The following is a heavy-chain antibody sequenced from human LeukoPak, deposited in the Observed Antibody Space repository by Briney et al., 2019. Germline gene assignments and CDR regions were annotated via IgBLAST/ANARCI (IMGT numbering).Heavy chain of an antibody. D-gene: IGHD3-22*01. CDR3: AREHGVNLRVYYDSSGYLLRY. CDR1: GYTFTGYY. Sequence: GASVKVSCKASGYTFTGYYMHWVRQAPGQGLEWMGWINPNSGGTNYAQKFQGRVTMTRDTSISTAYMELSRLRSDDTAVYYCAREHGVNLRVYYDSSGYLLRYWGQGTLVTVSS. CDR2: INPNSGGT. J-gene: IGHJ4*02. V-gene: IGHV1-2*02.